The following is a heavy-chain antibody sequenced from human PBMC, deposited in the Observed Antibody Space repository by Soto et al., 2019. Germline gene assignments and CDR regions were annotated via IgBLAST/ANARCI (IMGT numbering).Heavy chain of an antibody. CDR1: GGSISSYY. D-gene: IGHD3-3*01. Sequence: PSETLSLTCTVSGGSISSYYWSWIRQPPGKGLEWIGYIYYSGSTNYNPSLKSRVTISVDTSKNQSSLKLSSVTAADTAVYYCARAADYDFWSGYASGYYYYYMDVWGKGTTVTVSS. CDR3: ARAADYDFWSGYASGYYYYYMDV. J-gene: IGHJ6*03. V-gene: IGHV4-59*01. CDR2: IYYSGST.